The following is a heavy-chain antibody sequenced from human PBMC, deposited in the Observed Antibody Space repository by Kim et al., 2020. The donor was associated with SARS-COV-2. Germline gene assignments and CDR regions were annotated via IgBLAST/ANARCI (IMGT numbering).Heavy chain of an antibody. CDR2: ISGSGDST. CDR3: SKDGRIYGWGSYYSADY. Sequence: GGSLRLSCAASGFTFSSYAMSWVRQAPGKGLEWVSAISGSGDSTYYADSVKGRFTISRDNSKNTLYLQMNSLRAEDTAVYYCSKDGRIYGWGSYYSADYWGQGTLVTVSS. CDR1: GFTFSSYA. V-gene: IGHV3-23*01. D-gene: IGHD3-10*01. J-gene: IGHJ4*02.